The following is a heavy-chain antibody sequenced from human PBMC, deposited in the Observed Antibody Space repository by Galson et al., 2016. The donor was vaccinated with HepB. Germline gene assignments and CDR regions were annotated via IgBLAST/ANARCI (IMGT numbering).Heavy chain of an antibody. CDR1: GFSFGVYD. D-gene: IGHD2-21*01. Sequence: SLRLSCAASGFSFGVYDMHWVRQSPGKGLEWVALISYDDSLIYYADSVKGRFTISRDEARNTLFLQMDNLRREDTGLYFCVKDSLKEIQVWSSFDSWGQGTLVTVSS. CDR2: ISYDDSLI. J-gene: IGHJ4*02. CDR3: VKDSLKEIQVWSSFDS. V-gene: IGHV3-30*18.